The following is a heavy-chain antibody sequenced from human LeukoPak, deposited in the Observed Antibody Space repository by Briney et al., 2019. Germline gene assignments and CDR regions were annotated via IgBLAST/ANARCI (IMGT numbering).Heavy chain of an antibody. CDR1: GYTFTGYH. CDR3: PRETDIVSPIYPEVYGMDV. V-gene: IGHV1-2*02. D-gene: IGHD5-12*01. CDR2: VNPNTGDT. Sequence: GASVKVSCKASGYTFTGYHLHWVRQAPGQGLEWVGWVNPNTGDTYYAQRFQGRVNMTRDTSIGTAYMELSSLRSDDTAVYYCPRETDIVSPIYPEVYGMDVWGQGTTVTVSS. J-gene: IGHJ6*02.